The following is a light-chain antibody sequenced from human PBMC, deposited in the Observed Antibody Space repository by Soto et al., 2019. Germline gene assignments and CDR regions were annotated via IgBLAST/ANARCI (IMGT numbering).Light chain of an antibody. J-gene: IGKJ3*01. V-gene: IGKV3-20*01. CDR3: QQYGRSPFT. Sequence: EIVLTQSPGTLSLSPGERATLSCRASQSVGSSFFAWYQQRPGQSPRLLVYGASSRATGIPDRFSGSGSATDFTLTISRLEPQDFAVYYWQQYGRSPFTFGPGTRVDIK. CDR1: QSVGSSF. CDR2: GAS.